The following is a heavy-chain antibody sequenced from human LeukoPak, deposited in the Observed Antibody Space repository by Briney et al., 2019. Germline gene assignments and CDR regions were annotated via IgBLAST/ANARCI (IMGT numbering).Heavy chain of an antibody. Sequence: EASVKVSCKASGYTFTGYYMHWVRQAPGQGLEWMGWINPNSGGTNYAQKFQGRVTMTRDTSISTAYMELSRLRSDDTAVYYCASYSGLRLGELSLYLIDYWGHGTLVTVSS. J-gene: IGHJ4*01. D-gene: IGHD3-16*02. V-gene: IGHV1-2*02. CDR3: ASYSGLRLGELSLYLIDY. CDR2: INPNSGGT. CDR1: GYTFTGYY.